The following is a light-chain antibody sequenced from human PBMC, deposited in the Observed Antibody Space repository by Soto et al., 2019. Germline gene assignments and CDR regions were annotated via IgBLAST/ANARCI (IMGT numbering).Light chain of an antibody. CDR1: QTISTY. CDR3: QQSHGIPYT. Sequence: DIQMTQSPSSLSASVGDRVTITCRASQTISTYLNWYQQKPGKAPKLLIYAASTLQSGVPSRFSGSGSGTDFPLNINSLQPEDFAPYYCQQSHGIPYTFGQGTKLEIK. J-gene: IGKJ2*01. CDR2: AAS. V-gene: IGKV1-39*01.